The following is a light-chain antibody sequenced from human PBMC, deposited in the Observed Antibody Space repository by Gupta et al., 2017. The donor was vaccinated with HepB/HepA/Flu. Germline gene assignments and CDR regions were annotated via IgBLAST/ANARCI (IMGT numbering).Light chain of an antibody. Sequence: SYELPQPPSVSVSPGQTASITCSGDKLGNKYASWYQQKPGQSPVLVIYQDTKRPSGLPERFSGSNSGNTATLTISGTQTMDEADYYCQAWDSSTGVVFGGGTKLTVL. J-gene: IGLJ2*01. V-gene: IGLV3-1*01. CDR2: QDT. CDR1: KLGNKY. CDR3: QAWDSSTGVV.